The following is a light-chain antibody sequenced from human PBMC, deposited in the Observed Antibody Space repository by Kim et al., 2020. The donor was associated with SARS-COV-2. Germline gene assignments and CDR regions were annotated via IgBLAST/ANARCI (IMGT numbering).Light chain of an antibody. V-gene: IGKV1-39*01. Sequence: DIQMTQSPSSLSASAGDRVTITCRASQNIISYLNWYRQKLGKAPELLIYGASTLQSGVPARFSGSGSGTDFTLTISSLQPEDFATYYCQQSLSSVRTFGQGTQVDI. J-gene: IGKJ1*01. CDR1: QNIISY. CDR2: GAS. CDR3: QQSLSSVRT.